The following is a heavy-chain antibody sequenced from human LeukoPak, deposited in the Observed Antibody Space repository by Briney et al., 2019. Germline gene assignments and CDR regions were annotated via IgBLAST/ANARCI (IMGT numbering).Heavy chain of an antibody. D-gene: IGHD3-22*01. Sequence: ASVNVSCTASGYTFTSYYMHWVRQAPGQGLEWMGIINPSGGSTSYAQKFQGRVTMTRDTSTSTVYMELSSLRSEDTAVYYCARVRYYDSSGYYYGLFDYWGQGTLVTVSS. V-gene: IGHV1-46*01. CDR1: GYTFTSYY. J-gene: IGHJ4*02. CDR3: ARVRYYDSSGYYYGLFDY. CDR2: INPSGGST.